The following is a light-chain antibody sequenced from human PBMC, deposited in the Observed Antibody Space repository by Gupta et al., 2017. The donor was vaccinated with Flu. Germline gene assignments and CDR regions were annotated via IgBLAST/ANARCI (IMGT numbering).Light chain of an antibody. CDR2: QGS. Sequence: DVVMTQSPLSLPVTLGQPASISCRSRPGQSPRRLIYQGSYRESGVPDRFSGSGSGTDFTLDISNVEAEDLGVYCCMQGSHCPQAFGQGTKVEIK. J-gene: IGKJ1*01. V-gene: IGKV2-30*01. CDR3: MQGSHCPQA.